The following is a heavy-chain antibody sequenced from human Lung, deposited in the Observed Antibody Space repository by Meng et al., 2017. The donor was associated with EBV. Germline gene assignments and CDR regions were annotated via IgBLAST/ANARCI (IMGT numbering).Heavy chain of an antibody. CDR1: GGTFSSYG. J-gene: IGHJ5*02. CDR3: AIDYGDSRFDP. Sequence: QLQLVQSGAEVKRPXSSVKVSCKPSGGTFSSYGIHWVRQAPGQGLEWMAGIIPIFGTTTYAQKFQGRVSLRADGSTTTAYLDLSGLKPDDTAVYYCAIDYGDSRFDPWGQGTLVTVSS. V-gene: IGHV1-69*01. CDR2: IIPIFGTT. D-gene: IGHD4-17*01.